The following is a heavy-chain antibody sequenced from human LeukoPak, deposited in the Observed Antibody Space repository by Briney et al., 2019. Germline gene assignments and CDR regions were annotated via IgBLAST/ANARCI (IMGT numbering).Heavy chain of an antibody. J-gene: IGHJ4*02. CDR1: GGSISSYY. CDR2: IYYSGST. V-gene: IGHV4-59*01. CDR3: ARAQYDSTTLYYFDY. D-gene: IGHD3-22*01. Sequence: TPSETLSLTCTVSGGSISSYYWSWIRQPPGKGLEWIGYIYYSGSTNYNPSLKSRVTISVDTSKNQFSLKLSSVTAADTAVYYCARAQYDSTTLYYFDYWGQGTLVTVSS.